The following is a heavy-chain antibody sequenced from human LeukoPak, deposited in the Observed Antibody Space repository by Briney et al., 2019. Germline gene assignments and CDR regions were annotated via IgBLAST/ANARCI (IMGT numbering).Heavy chain of an antibody. Sequence: GGSLRLSCAASGFTFSSYAMHWVRQAPGKGLEWVAVISYDGSNKYYADSVKGRFTISRDNSKNTLYLQMNSLRAEDTAVYYCARVSDSSSTSYFDYWGQGTLVTVSS. V-gene: IGHV3-30*04. CDR1: GFTFSSYA. D-gene: IGHD6-6*01. CDR3: ARVSDSSSTSYFDY. J-gene: IGHJ4*02. CDR2: ISYDGSNK.